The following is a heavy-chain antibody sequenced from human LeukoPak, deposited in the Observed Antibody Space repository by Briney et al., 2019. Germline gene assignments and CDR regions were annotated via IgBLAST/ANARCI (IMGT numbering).Heavy chain of an antibody. CDR3: ARGPPSVGGYYYGMDV. V-gene: IGHV1-2*02. D-gene: IGHD2-15*01. Sequence: XVSCXXXXXTFTXXXXHWVRQAPGQGLEWMRWINPNSGGTNYAQKFQGRVTMTRDTSISTAYMELSRLRSDDTAVYYCARGPPSVGGYYYGMDVWGQGTTVTVSS. CDR1: XXTFTXXX. CDR2: INPNSGGT. J-gene: IGHJ6*02.